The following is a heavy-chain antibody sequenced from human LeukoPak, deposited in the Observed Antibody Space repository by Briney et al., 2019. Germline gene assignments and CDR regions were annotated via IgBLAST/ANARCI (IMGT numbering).Heavy chain of an antibody. CDR3: ARVYLLYASGALRNRKTREFDY. D-gene: IGHD1-14*01. V-gene: IGHV4-34*01. J-gene: IGHJ4*02. CDR1: GGSFSGYY. CDR2: INHSGST. Sequence: SETLSLTCAVYGGSFSGYYWSWIRQPPGKGLEWIGEINHSGSTNYNPSLKSRVTISVDTSKNQFSLKLSSVTAADTAVYYCARVYLLYASGALRNRKTREFDYWGQGTLVTVSS.